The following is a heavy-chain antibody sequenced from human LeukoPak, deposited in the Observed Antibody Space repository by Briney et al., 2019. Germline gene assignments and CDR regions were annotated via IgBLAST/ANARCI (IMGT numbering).Heavy chain of an antibody. CDR1: GGSINSYY. CDR2: ISSGRSVM. Sequence: LSLTCTVSGGSINSYYWSWIRQPPGKGLEWVSNISSGRSVMNYADSVKGRFTISRDNGKNSVYLQMNSLRDEDTAVYYCAGGVYGYNAFDYWGQGTLVSVSS. J-gene: IGHJ4*02. V-gene: IGHV3-11*06. CDR3: AGGVYGYNAFDY. D-gene: IGHD5/OR15-5a*01.